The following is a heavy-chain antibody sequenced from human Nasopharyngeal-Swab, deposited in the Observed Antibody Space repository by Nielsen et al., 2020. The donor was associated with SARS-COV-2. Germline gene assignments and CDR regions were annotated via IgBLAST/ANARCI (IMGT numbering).Heavy chain of an antibody. CDR2: ISGSGGNE. V-gene: IGHV3-23*01. Sequence: WIRQPPGKGLEWVSSISGSGGNEYYAESVKGRFTISRDNSKNTLYLQMNSLKTEDTAVYYCTTRGGYWGQGTLVTVSS. D-gene: IGHD1-14*01. J-gene: IGHJ4*02. CDR3: TTRGGY.